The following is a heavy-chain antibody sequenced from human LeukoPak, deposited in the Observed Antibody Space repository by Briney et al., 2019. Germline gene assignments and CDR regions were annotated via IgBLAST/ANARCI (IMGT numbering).Heavy chain of an antibody. CDR1: GYTFTSYD. V-gene: IGHV1-8*03. J-gene: IGHJ3*02. CDR3: ARYNSSPDAFDI. Sequence: SVKVSCKASGYTFTSYDINWVRQATGQGLEWMGWMNPNSGNTGYAQKFQGRVTITRNTSISTAYMELSSLRSEDTAVYYCARYNSSPDAFDIWGQGTMVTVSS. D-gene: IGHD2/OR15-2a*01. CDR2: MNPNSGNT.